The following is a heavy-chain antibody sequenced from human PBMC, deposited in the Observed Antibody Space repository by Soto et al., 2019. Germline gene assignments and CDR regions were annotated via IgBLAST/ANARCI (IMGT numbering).Heavy chain of an antibody. Sequence: QVQLVESGGGVVQPGRSLRLSCAASGFTFSSYGMHWVRQAPGKGLEWVAVISYDGSNKYYADSVKGRFTISRDNSKNTLHLQMTSRIAEDTAGYYCAKAYGYCSGGSCYASGWFAPWGQVNLVTVSS. J-gene: IGHJ5*02. CDR2: ISYDGSNK. CDR3: AKAYGYCSGGSCYASGWFAP. CDR1: GFTFSSYG. V-gene: IGHV3-30*18. D-gene: IGHD2-15*01.